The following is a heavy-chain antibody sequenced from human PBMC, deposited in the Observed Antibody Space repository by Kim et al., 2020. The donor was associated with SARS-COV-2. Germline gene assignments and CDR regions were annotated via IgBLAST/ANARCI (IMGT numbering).Heavy chain of an antibody. Sequence: GESLKISCKGSGYNFPNYWIGWVRQMPGKGLEWMGLIYPGDSDTRYSPSFQGQVTISADKSTATAYLQWSRLKASDTAMYYCARSAGPYDYYFDYWGQGTLVTVSS. D-gene: IGHD3-16*01. CDR1: GYNFPNYW. CDR3: ARSAGPYDYYFDY. CDR2: IYPGDSDT. J-gene: IGHJ4*02. V-gene: IGHV5-51*01.